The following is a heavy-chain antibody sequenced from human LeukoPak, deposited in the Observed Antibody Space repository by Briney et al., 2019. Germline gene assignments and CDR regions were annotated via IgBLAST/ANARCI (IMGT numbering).Heavy chain of an antibody. Sequence: SETLSLTCTVSGGFISSSSYYWGWIRQPPGKGLEWIGSIYYSGSTYYNPSLKSRVTISVDTSKNQFSLKLSSVTAADTAVYYCARHSNYGFVWFDPWGQGTLVTVSS. CDR1: GGFISSSSYY. J-gene: IGHJ5*02. V-gene: IGHV4-39*01. CDR3: ARHSNYGFVWFDP. D-gene: IGHD4-11*01. CDR2: IYYSGST.